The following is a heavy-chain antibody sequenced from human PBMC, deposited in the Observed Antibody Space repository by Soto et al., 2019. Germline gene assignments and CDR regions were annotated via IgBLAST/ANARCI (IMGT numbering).Heavy chain of an antibody. CDR3: ARGGISHWAYFYYMDV. Sequence: SETMYLTCNVSGGSINSYSWSWTRQPPGKGLEGIGEIYYSGRANYNPSLKSRVTMSVDTSKNQFSLTLNSETAADTATYYCARGGISHWAYFYYMDVWDRGTTVTVSS. CDR2: IYYSGRA. J-gene: IGHJ6*03. D-gene: IGHD2-21*01. CDR1: GGSINSYS. V-gene: IGHV4-59*12.